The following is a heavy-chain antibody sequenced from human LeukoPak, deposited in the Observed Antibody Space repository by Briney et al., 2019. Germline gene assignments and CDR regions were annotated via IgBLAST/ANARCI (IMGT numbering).Heavy chain of an antibody. D-gene: IGHD3-10*01. Sequence: GRSLRLSCAAYGFTFSSYDMHWVRQAPGKGLEWVAVISYDGSNKYYADSVKGRFTISRDNSKNTLYLQMNSLRAEDTAVYYCAKWGISYYGSGSYYGFDYWGQGTLVTVSS. J-gene: IGHJ4*02. CDR1: GFTFSSYD. CDR3: AKWGISYYGSGSYYGFDY. V-gene: IGHV3-30*18. CDR2: ISYDGSNK.